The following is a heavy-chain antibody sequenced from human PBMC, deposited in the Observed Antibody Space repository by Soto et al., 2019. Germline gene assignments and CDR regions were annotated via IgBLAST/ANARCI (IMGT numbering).Heavy chain of an antibody. CDR1: GFIFSSYG. CDR3: ARHREEMATVNFQH. J-gene: IGHJ1*01. V-gene: IGHV3-30*03. Sequence: QVQLVESGGGVVQPGRSLRLSCAASGFIFSSYGMHWVRQAPGKGLEWVAVISYDGSDKNYGDSVKGRFTISRDNTKKTLDLQMNSLRAEDTAVYYCARHREEMATVNFQHWGQGTLVTVSS. D-gene: IGHD5-12*01. CDR2: ISYDGSDK.